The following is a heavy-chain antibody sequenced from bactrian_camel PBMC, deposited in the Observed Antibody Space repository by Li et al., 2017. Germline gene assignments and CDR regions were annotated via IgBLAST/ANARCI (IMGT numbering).Heavy chain of an antibody. CDR1: GFTFSSYA. Sequence: VQLVESGGGLVQPGGSLRLSCAASGFTFSSYAMFWVRQAPGKGLEWVSGINSGGFSTYYADSVKGQFTISRDNAKKTLYLLMNSLKPEDTAMYFCAAHWCPDLSGTREGDYDLDPGFRGQGTQVTVS. V-gene: IGHV3S31*01. CDR2: INSGGFST. J-gene: IGHJ4*01. CDR3: AAHWCPDLSGTREGDYDLDPGF. D-gene: IGHD4*01.